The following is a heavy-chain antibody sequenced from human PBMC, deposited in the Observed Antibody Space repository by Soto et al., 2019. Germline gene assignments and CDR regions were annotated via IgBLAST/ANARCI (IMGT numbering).Heavy chain of an antibody. V-gene: IGHV1-18*04. CDR2: ISAYNGNT. J-gene: IGHJ6*02. D-gene: IGHD2-8*01. CDR1: GCTFTSYG. Sequence: GASVKVSCKASGCTFTSYGISWVRQAPGQGLEWMEWISAYNGNTNYAQKLQGRVTMTTDTSTSTAYMELRSLRSDDTAVYYCARGGYCTNGVCYLGSYYYYGMDVWGQGTTVTVSS. CDR3: ARGGYCTNGVCYLGSYYYYGMDV.